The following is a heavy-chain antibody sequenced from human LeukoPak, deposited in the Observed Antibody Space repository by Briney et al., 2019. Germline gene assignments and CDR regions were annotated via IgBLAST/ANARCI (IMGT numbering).Heavy chain of an antibody. CDR1: GGSSNNGNGSYY. CDR2: IHPDGIT. V-gene: IGHV4-61*02. CDR3: ASHYGKSGIDAFDI. D-gene: IGHD3-16*01. Sequence: SETLSLTCTASGGSSNNGNGSYYWSWIRQPAGKGLEWIGRIHPDGITMYSPSLKSRVTISLDTSKKQFSLKLSSVTAADTAVYYCASHYGKSGIDAFDIWGRGTVVTVSS. J-gene: IGHJ3*02.